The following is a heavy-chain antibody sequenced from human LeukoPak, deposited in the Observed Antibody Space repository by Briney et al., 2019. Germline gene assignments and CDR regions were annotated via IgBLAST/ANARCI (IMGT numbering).Heavy chain of an antibody. CDR1: GFTFSSYA. J-gene: IGHJ5*02. CDR3: ARVVTLNWFDP. V-gene: IGHV3-30*04. CDR2: ISYDGSDK. Sequence: GRSLRLSCAASGFTFSSYAMHWVRQAPGKGLEWVAVISYDGSDKYYADSVKGRFTISRDNSKNTLYLQMNRLRAEDTALYYCARVVTLNWFDPWGQGTLVTVSS. D-gene: IGHD4-23*01.